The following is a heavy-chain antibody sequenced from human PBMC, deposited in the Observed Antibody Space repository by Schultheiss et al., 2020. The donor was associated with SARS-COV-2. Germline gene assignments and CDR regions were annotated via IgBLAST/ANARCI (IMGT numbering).Heavy chain of an antibody. CDR2: ISDSGGTT. V-gene: IGHV3-23*01. Sequence: GGSLRLSCAASGFTFSSYAMSWVRQAPGKGLEWVSAISDSGGTTYYADSVKGRFTISRDNSKNTLYLQMNSLRAEDTAVYYCAKVRSGLNFFDYWGQGTLVTVSS. CDR3: AKVRSGLNFFDY. D-gene: IGHD3-22*01. CDR1: GFTFSSYA. J-gene: IGHJ4*02.